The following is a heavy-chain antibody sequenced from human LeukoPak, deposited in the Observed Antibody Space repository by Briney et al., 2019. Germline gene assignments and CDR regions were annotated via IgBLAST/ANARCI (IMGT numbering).Heavy chain of an antibody. D-gene: IGHD6-13*01. Sequence: PGRFLRLSCAASGFTFSSYAMHWVRQAPGKGLEWVAVISYDGSNKYYADSVKGRFTISRDNSKNTLYLQMNSLRAEDTAVYYCARGIAAAGTVTDQGYYFDYWGQGTLVTVSS. CDR2: ISYDGSNK. J-gene: IGHJ4*02. CDR3: ARGIAAAGTVTDQGYYFDY. CDR1: GFTFSSYA. V-gene: IGHV3-30-3*01.